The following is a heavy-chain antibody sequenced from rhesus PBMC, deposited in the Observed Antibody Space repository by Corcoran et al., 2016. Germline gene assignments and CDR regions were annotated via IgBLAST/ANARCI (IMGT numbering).Heavy chain of an antibody. D-gene: IGHD4-23*01. CDR3: ASDQRMNTVTQFDY. CDR2: INGNSGDT. V-gene: IGHV4-80*01. Sequence: QVQLQESGPGLVKPSETLSLTCAVSGGSFSSYWWTWIRQPPGKGLEWIGEINGNSGDTNYNPFLKRRVTISKDASKNQFSLKLSSVTAADTAVYYCASDQRMNTVTQFDYWGQGVLVTVSS. J-gene: IGHJ4*01. CDR1: GGSFSSYW.